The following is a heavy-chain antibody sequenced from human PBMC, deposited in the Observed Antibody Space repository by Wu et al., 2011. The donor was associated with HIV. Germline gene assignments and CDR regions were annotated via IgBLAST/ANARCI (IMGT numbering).Heavy chain of an antibody. V-gene: IGHV1-69-2*01. J-gene: IGHJ6*03. D-gene: IGHD2-21*02. CDR2: IDPEDGEA. CDR3: ATTSVVPSAIRSFHMDV. Sequence: EVQLEQSGAEVKKPGASVKISCKVSGYTFIDSYIHWVQQAPGKGLEWMGLIDPEDGEAVYSEKFQGRVTITADTSTDTVFMELFSLRSEDTGIYYCATTSVVPSAIRSFHMDVWGKGTSVTVSS. CDR1: GYTFIDSY.